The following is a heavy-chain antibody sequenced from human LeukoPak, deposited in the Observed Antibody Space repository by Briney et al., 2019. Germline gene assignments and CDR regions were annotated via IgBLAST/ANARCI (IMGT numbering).Heavy chain of an antibody. Sequence: SETLSLTCTVSGGSISSSSYYWGWIRQPPGKGLEWIGSIYYSGSTYCNPSLKSRVTISVDTSKNQFSLKLSSVTAADTAVYYCATSRRDGYGSWTRFDYWGQGTLVTVSS. J-gene: IGHJ4*02. CDR2: IYYSGST. CDR3: ATSRRDGYGSWTRFDY. CDR1: GGSISSSSYY. D-gene: IGHD5-24*01. V-gene: IGHV4-39*01.